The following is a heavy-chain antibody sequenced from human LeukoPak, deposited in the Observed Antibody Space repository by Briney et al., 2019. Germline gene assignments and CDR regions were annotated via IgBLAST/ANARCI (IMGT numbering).Heavy chain of an antibody. V-gene: IGHV4-61*02. CDR3: AREPARDFWSGYFVY. CDR2: IYTSGST. J-gene: IGHJ4*02. D-gene: IGHD3-3*01. CDR1: GGSISSGSYY. Sequence: KPSETLSLTCTVSGGSISSGSYYWSWIRQPAGKGLEWIGRIYTSGSTNYNPSLKSRVTISVDTSKNQFSLKLSSVTAADTAVYYCAREPARDFWSGYFVYWGQGTLVAVSS.